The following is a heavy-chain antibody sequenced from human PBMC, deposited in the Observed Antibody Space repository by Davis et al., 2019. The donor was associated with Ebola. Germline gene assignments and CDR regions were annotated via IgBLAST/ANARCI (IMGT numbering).Heavy chain of an antibody. CDR1: GYTFTTYV. D-gene: IGHD4-17*01. CDR3: ARDDYGDYIDY. J-gene: IGHJ4*02. Sequence: AASVKVSCKASGYTFTTYVINWVRQAPGQGLEWMGWISAYNGNTNYAQKLQGRVTMTTDTSTSTAYMELRSLRSDDTAVYYCARDDYGDYIDYWGQGTLVTVSS. CDR2: ISAYNGNT. V-gene: IGHV1-18*01.